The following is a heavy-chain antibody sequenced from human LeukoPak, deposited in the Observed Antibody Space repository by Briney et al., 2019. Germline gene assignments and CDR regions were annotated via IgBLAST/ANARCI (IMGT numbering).Heavy chain of an antibody. CDR3: VKDLAYRSGWFLGAFDV. CDR1: GFTFSNYA. Sequence: GGSLRLSCAASGFTFSNYAMSWVRQAPGKGLEWVSGISGSAGSTYYADSVKGRFSISRDNSQNTVYLQMNRLRAEDTAAYYCVKDLAYRSGWFLGAFDVWGQGTMVAVSS. D-gene: IGHD6-19*01. J-gene: IGHJ3*01. V-gene: IGHV3-23*01. CDR2: ISGSAGST.